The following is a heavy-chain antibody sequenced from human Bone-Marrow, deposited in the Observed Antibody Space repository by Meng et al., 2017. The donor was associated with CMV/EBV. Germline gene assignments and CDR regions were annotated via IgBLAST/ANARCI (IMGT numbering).Heavy chain of an antibody. D-gene: IGHD6-6*01. V-gene: IGHV4-34*01. Sequence: SESLSLTCAVYGGSFSGYYWSWIRQPPGKGLEWSGEINHSGSTNYNPSLKSRVTISVDTSKNQFSLKLSSVTAADTAVYYCARTDSSSSYYRGYYYGMDVWGQGTTVTVSS. J-gene: IGHJ6*02. CDR1: GGSFSGYY. CDR3: ARTDSSSSYYRGYYYGMDV. CDR2: INHSGST.